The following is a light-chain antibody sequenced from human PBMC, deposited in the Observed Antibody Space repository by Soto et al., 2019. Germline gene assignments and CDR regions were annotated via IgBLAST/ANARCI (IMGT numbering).Light chain of an antibody. J-gene: IGKJ1*01. CDR3: HQYGSSPQT. CDR2: GAS. V-gene: IGKV3-20*01. CDR1: QSVTSSY. Sequence: DIVLTQSPGTLSLSPGERATLSCRASQSVTSSYLAWYQQKPGQAPRLLIYGASSRATGIPDRFTGSGSGTDFTLTISRLEPEDFAVFYCHQYGSSPQTFGQGTKVDI.